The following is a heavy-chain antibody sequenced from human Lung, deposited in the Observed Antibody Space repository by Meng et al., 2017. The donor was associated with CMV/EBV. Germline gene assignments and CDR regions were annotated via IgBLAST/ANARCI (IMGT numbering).Heavy chain of an antibody. J-gene: IGHJ4*02. Sequence: ASXXVSCKASGYTFTSYGIRWVRQAPGQGLEWMGWISAYNGNTNYAQNLQGRVTMTTDTSTSTAYMELRSLRSDDTAVYYGARDIPDYYDTSGYYDTSDYWGQGTLVTVSS. CDR1: GYTFTSYG. V-gene: IGHV1-18*01. CDR2: ISAYNGNT. D-gene: IGHD3-22*01. CDR3: ARDIPDYYDTSGYYDTSDY.